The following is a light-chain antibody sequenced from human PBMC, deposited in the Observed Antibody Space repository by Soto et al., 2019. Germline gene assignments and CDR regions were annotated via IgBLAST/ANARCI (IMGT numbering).Light chain of an antibody. Sequence: DVQMTQSPSSLSASVGDRFTITCRASQDINSYLAWYQQKPGNAPKSLIYAASSLQTGVPSRYSGSVYGTVFTITMHNLPAEYSATYYCQQYNIYHFCFGGGTKVESK. J-gene: IGKJ4*01. CDR2: AAS. V-gene: IGKV1D-16*01. CDR1: QDINSY. CDR3: QQYNIYHFC.